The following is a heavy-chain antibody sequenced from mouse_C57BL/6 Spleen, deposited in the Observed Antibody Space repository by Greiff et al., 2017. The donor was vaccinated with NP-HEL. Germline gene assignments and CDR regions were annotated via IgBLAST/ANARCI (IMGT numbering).Heavy chain of an antibody. Sequence: VNVVESGPELVKPGASVKLSCKASGYTFTSYDINWVKQRPGQGLEWIGWIYPRDGSTKYNEKFKGKATLTVDTSSSTAYMELHSLTSEDSAVYFCARDYGSSSFAYWGQGTLVTVSA. CDR1: GYTFTSYD. J-gene: IGHJ3*01. D-gene: IGHD1-1*01. V-gene: IGHV1-85*01. CDR2: IYPRDGST. CDR3: ARDYGSSSFAY.